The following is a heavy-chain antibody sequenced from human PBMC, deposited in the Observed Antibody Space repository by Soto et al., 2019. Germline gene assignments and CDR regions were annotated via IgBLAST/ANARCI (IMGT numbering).Heavy chain of an antibody. CDR3: ARDPGTSMIENYYNGMDV. D-gene: IGHD3-16*01. CDR1: GDSIRNYF. J-gene: IGHJ6*02. Sequence: SETLSLTCTVYGDSIRNYFWSWIRQPAGKGLEWIGRIYTSGSSNYNPSLKSRLTMSVDTSKNQVSLNLRSVTAADTAVYYCARDPGTSMIENYYNGMDVWGRGTTVTVSS. CDR2: IYTSGSS. V-gene: IGHV4-4*07.